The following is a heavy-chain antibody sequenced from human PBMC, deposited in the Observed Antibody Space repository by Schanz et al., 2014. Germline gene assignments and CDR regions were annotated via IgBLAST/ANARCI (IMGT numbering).Heavy chain of an antibody. J-gene: IGHJ4*02. Sequence: EVQLVESGGDLVQPGGSLRLACAASGFTISGNYLNWVRQAPGKGLEWVSVIFGSDSTYYADSVKGRFTVSRDNSKNTLYLQKNSLRSEDTAVYYCAKDAGSVKYYFDSWGQGTLVTVSS. CDR1: GFTISGNY. D-gene: IGHD3-10*01. CDR2: IFGSDST. V-gene: IGHV3-66*02. CDR3: AKDAGSVKYYFDS.